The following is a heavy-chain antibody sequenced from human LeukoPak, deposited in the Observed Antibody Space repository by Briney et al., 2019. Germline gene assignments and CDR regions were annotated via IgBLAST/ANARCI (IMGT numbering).Heavy chain of an antibody. Sequence: SETLSLTCAVYGGSFSGYYWSWIRQPPGKGLEWIGEINHSGSTNYNPSLKSRVTISVDTSKNQFSLKLSSVTAADTAVYYCARRKQKNGRRVAGTFGWWFDPWGQGTLVTVSS. CDR2: INHSGST. CDR3: ARRKQKNGRRVAGTFGWWFDP. CDR1: GGSFSGYY. D-gene: IGHD6-19*01. V-gene: IGHV4-34*01. J-gene: IGHJ5*02.